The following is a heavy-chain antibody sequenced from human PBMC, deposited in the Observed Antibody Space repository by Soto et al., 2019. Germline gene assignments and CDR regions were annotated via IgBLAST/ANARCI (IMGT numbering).Heavy chain of an antibody. CDR2: ISSSSYI. D-gene: IGHD3-3*01. J-gene: IGHJ6*03. V-gene: IGHV3-21*01. CDR3: ASQYYDFWSGYPLVYYYMDV. CDR1: GFTFSSYS. Sequence: GGSLRLSCAASGFTFSSYSMNWVRQAPGKGLEWVSSISSSSYIYYADSVKGRFTISRDNAKNSLYLQMNSLRAEDTAVYYCASQYYDFWSGYPLVYYYMDVWGKGTTVTVSS.